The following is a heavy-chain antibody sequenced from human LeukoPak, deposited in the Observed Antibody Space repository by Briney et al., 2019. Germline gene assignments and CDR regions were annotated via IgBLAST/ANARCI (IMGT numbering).Heavy chain of an antibody. V-gene: IGHV1-8*01. CDR1: GYTFTSYD. Sequence: ASVKVSCKTSGYTFTSYDLNWVRQATGQGLEWMGWVNPNSGNTGYAQKLQGRVTMTMDPSISTAYMELSSLRAEDTAVYYCAKATQYSSGWYVIWGTTYFDYWGQGTLVTVSS. CDR3: AKATQYSSGWYVIWGTTYFDY. J-gene: IGHJ4*02. D-gene: IGHD6-19*01. CDR2: VNPNSGNT.